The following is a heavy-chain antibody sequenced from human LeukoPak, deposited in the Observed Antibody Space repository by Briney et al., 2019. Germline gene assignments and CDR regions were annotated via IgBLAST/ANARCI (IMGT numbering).Heavy chain of an antibody. Sequence: GGSLRLSCVASGFTFSNYAMSWVRQAPGKGLEWVPGISGSGATRYYADSVKGRFTISRDNPKNTLYLQMNSLRAEDTAVYYCATDDKKTISEYNWFDPWGQGTLVTVSS. CDR2: ISGSGATR. D-gene: IGHD1-1*01. CDR3: ATDDKKTISEYNWFDP. CDR1: GFTFSNYA. J-gene: IGHJ5*02. V-gene: IGHV3-23*01.